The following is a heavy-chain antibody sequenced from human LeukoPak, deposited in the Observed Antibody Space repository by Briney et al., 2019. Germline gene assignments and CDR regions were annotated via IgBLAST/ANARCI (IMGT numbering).Heavy chain of an antibody. CDR1: GFTFSSYG. J-gene: IGHJ6*02. CDR3: ARDAYDISGYYDYGMDV. Sequence: GRSLRLSCAASGFTFSSYGMHWVRQAPGKALAWVAVIWYDGSNKYYADSVKGRFTISREKSKNTLYLQMNSLRAEDTAVYFCARDAYDISGYYDYGMDVWGQGTTVTVSS. D-gene: IGHD3-9*01. V-gene: IGHV3-33*01. CDR2: IWYDGSNK.